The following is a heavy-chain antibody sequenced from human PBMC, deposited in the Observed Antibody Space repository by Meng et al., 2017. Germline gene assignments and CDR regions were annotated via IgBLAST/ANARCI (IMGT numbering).Heavy chain of an antibody. CDR1: GVTFSCYA. CDR3: ARHSFWVVEMATTFDY. CDR2: IIPIFGTA. V-gene: IGHV1-69*06. D-gene: IGHD5-24*01. Sequence: GQRVHSGAELKKPGSTVKVSCNAAGVTFSCYAISWVRHAPGQGLEWVGGIIPIFGTANYAQKFQGRVTITADKSTSTAYMELSILRSEDTAVYYCARHSFWVVEMATTFDYWGQGTLVTVSS. J-gene: IGHJ4*02.